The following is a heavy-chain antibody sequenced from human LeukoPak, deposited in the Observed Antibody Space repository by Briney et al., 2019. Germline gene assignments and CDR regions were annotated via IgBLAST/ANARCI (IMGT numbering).Heavy chain of an antibody. CDR1: GYTFTGYY. J-gene: IGHJ5*02. Sequence: ASVKVSCKASGYTFTGYYMHWVRQAPGQGLEWMGWINPNSGGTNYAQKFQGRVTMTRDTSISTAYMELSRLRSDDTAVYYCARVVAAAMSPRFDPWGQGTLVTVSS. CDR3: ARVVAAAMSPRFDP. V-gene: IGHV1-2*02. D-gene: IGHD6-13*01. CDR2: INPNSGGT.